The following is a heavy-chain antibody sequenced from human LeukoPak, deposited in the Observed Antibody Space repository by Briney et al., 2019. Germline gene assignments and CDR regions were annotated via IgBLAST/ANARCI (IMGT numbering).Heavy chain of an antibody. CDR1: GFTFDDYA. CDR3: ACAVY. CDR2: ISWNSGSI. V-gene: IGHV3-9*01. J-gene: IGHJ4*02. Sequence: GGSLRLSCAASGFTFDDYAMHWVRQAPGKGLEWVSGISWNSGSIGYADSVKGRFTISRDNAKNSLYLQMNSLRAEDTAVYYCACAVYWGQGTLVAVSS.